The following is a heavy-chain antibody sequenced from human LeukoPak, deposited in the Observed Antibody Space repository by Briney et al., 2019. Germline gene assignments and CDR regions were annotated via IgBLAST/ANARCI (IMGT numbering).Heavy chain of an antibody. V-gene: IGHV4-4*09. D-gene: IGHD3-16*01. J-gene: IGHJ4*02. Sequence: SETLSLTCSVTGGSISSYIWSWIRQPPGKGLEWIGYIYTSGSTDYNPSLKSRVTISVDRSKNQFSLKLNSVTAADTAFYYCARQPGTGGINLWGQGTLVTVSS. CDR1: GGSISSYI. CDR2: IYTSGST. CDR3: ARQPGTGGINL.